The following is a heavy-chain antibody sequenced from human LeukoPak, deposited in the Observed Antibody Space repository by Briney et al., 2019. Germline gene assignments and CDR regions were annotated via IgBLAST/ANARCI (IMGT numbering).Heavy chain of an antibody. CDR2: ISGSGGST. J-gene: IGHJ4*02. CDR1: GFTFSSYA. V-gene: IGHV3-23*01. Sequence: GGSLRLSCAASGFTFSSYAMSWVRQAPGKGLEWVSAISGSGGSTYYADSVKGRFTISRDNSKNTLYLQMNSLRAEDTAVCCCAKMVAAGIISYYFDYWGQGTLVTISS. D-gene: IGHD6-19*01. CDR3: AKMVAAGIISYYFDY.